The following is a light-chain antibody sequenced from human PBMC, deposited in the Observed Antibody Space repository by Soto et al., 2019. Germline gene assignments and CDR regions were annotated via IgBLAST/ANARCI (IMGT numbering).Light chain of an antibody. Sequence: DIQMTQSPSTLSASVGDRVTITCRASQSISSWLAWYQQKPGKAPKLLIYKASSLESGVPSRFSGSGSGTEFTLTISSLQPDDFDTYYCQQYNSYSPWTFGQGTKVEIK. CDR3: QQYNSYSPWT. CDR2: KAS. J-gene: IGKJ1*01. V-gene: IGKV1-5*03. CDR1: QSISSW.